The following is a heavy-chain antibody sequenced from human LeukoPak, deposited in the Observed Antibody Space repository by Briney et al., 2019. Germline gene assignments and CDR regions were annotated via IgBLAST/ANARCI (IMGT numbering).Heavy chain of an antibody. D-gene: IGHD1-14*01. CDR3: ARAPERLGLDY. CDR1: GGSVSSGSYY. V-gene: IGHV4-30-2*01. CDR2: IYHSGST. J-gene: IGHJ4*02. Sequence: SETLSLTCTVSGGSVSSGSYYWSWIRQPPGKGLEWIGYIYHSGSTYYNPSLKSRVTISVDRSKNQFSLKLSSVTAADTAVYYCARAPERLGLDYWGQGTLVTVSS.